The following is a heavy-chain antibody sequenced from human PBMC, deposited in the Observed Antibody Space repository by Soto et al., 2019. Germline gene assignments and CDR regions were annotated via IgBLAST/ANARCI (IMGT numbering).Heavy chain of an antibody. J-gene: IGHJ4*02. CDR1: GGSISSYY. CDR2: IYYSGST. D-gene: IGHD2-15*01. Sequence: QVQLQESGPGLVKPSETLSLTCTVSGGSISSYYWSWIRQPPGKGLEWIGYIYYSGSTNYNPSLKSRVTISVDTSKNQFSLKLSSVTAADTAVYYCARQAVAASTYYFDYWGQGTLVTVSS. V-gene: IGHV4-59*08. CDR3: ARQAVAASTYYFDY.